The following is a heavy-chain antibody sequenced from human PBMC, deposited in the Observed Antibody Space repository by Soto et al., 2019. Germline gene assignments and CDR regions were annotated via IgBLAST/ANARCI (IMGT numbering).Heavy chain of an antibody. J-gene: IGHJ4*02. CDR2: IYYSGST. V-gene: IGHV4-59*01. CDR3: ARSNGDYASDY. CDR1: GGSISSYY. D-gene: IGHD4-17*01. Sequence: PSETLSLTCTFSGGSISSYYWSWIRQPPGKGLEWIGYIYYSGSTNYNPSLKSRVTISVDTSKNQFSLKLSSVTAADTAVYYCARSNGDYASDYWGQGTLVTVSS.